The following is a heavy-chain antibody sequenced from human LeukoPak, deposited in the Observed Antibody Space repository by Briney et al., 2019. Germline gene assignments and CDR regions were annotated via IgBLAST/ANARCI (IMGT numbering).Heavy chain of an antibody. J-gene: IGHJ3*01. CDR2: YDPGEGER. CDR1: GHTFTSYD. Sequence: ASVKVSCKASGHTFTSYDINWVRQAPGKGLEWMGSYDPGEGERINAQKFQGRVTLTEDTSTDTAYMELSSLRSEDTAVYYCATQYDYDRSAYYLRAFDLWGQGTKVTVSS. V-gene: IGHV1-24*01. CDR3: ATQYDYDRSAYYLRAFDL. D-gene: IGHD3-22*01.